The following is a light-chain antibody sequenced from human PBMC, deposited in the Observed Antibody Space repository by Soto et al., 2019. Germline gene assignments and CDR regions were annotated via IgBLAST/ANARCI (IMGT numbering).Light chain of an antibody. CDR1: QGVSYW. CDR2: AAS. Sequence: DLQMTQSPSSLSASVGDRVTITCRASQGVSYWLAWYQQKPGKAPKSLIYAASNLQSGVPLRFSGSGSGTDFTLTISSLQPEDFATYYCQKYNSYPLTFGGGTKVEIK. CDR3: QKYNSYPLT. V-gene: IGKV1D-16*01. J-gene: IGKJ4*02.